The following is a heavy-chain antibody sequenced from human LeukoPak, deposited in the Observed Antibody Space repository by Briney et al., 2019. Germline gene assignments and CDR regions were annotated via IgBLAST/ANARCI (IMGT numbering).Heavy chain of an antibody. D-gene: IGHD3-10*01. V-gene: IGHV4-39*01. CDR2: IYYSGST. CDR1: GGSISGSSYY. Sequence: SETLSLTCTVSGGSISGSSYYWGWLRQPPGRGLEWIGSIYYSGSTHYNSSLKSRVTISVDTSKNQFSLRLSSVTAADTAVYYCASPGGGAFDIWGQGTMVTVSS. CDR3: ASPGGGAFDI. J-gene: IGHJ3*02.